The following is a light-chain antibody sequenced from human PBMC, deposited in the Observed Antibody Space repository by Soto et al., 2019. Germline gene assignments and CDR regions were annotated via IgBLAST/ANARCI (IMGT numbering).Light chain of an antibody. CDR1: QSVLYSSNNKNY. J-gene: IGKJ4*01. CDR2: WAS. V-gene: IGKV4-1*01. Sequence: DIVMTQSPDSLAVSLCERATINCKSSQSVLYSSNNKNYLAWYQQKPGQPPKLLIYWASTRESGVPDRFSGSGSGTDFTLTISSLEPEDFAVYYCQQRSNWPRLTFGGGTKVDIK. CDR3: QQRSNWPRLT.